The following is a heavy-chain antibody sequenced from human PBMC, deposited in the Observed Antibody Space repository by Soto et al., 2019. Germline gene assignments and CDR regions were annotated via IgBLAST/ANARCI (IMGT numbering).Heavy chain of an antibody. CDR3: ARHDCISTSCYYYYYYSMDV. D-gene: IGHD2-2*01. J-gene: IGHJ6*02. CDR2: MNPNSGNT. CDR1: GYTFTSYD. Sequence: ASVKVSCKASGYTFTSYDINWVRQASGQGLEYLGWMNPNSGNTAYVQKFQGRVTMTWDTSITTAYMELSSLRSEDTAVYFCARHDCISTSCYYYYYYSMDVWGQGTTVTVSS. V-gene: IGHV1-8*01.